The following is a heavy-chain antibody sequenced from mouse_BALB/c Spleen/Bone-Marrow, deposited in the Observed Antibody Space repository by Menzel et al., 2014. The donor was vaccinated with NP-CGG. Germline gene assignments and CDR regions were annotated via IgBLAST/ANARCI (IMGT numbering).Heavy chain of an antibody. CDR1: GYAFSAYW. J-gene: IGHJ4*01. Sequence: VQLQQSGAELVRPGSSVKISCKASGYAFSAYWMIWVKQRPGQGLEWIGQIYPGDGDTNYNGKFKGKATLTADKSSSTAYMQLSSLTSEDSAVYFCARADGVYAMDYWGQGTSVTVSS. V-gene: IGHV1-80*01. CDR3: ARADGVYAMDY. D-gene: IGHD2-3*01. CDR2: IYPGDGDT.